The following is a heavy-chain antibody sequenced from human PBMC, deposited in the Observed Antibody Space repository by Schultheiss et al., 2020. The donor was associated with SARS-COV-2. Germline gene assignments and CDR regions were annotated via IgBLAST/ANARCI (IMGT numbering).Heavy chain of an antibody. CDR2: INHSGST. CDR3: ARVMHGDYDPYYFDY. Sequence: SQTLSLTCAVYGGSFSGYYWSWIRQPPGKGLEWIGEINHSGSTNYNPYLKSRVTISVDTSKNQFSLKLSTVTAADTAVYYCARVMHGDYDPYYFDYWGQGALVTVSS. V-gene: IGHV4-34*01. J-gene: IGHJ4*02. CDR1: GGSFSGYY. D-gene: IGHD4-17*01.